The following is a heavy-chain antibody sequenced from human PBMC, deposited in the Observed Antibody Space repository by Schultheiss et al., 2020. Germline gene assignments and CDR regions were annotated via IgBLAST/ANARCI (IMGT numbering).Heavy chain of an antibody. V-gene: IGHV3-21*01. CDR2: ISSSSSYI. CDR1: GFTFSSYS. Sequence: GGSLTLSCAASGFTFSSYSMNWVRQAPGKGLEWVSSISSSSSYIYYADSVKGRFTISRDNAKNSLYLQMNSLRAEDTAVYYCASSAVELRRLLDYWGQGTLVTVSS. J-gene: IGHJ4*02. D-gene: IGHD4-17*01. CDR3: ASSAVELRRLLDY.